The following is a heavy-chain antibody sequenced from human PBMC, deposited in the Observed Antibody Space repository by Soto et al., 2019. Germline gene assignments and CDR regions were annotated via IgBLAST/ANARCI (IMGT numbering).Heavy chain of an antibody. CDR1: GYTFTSYA. CDR3: ARQRTTDPTDAFDI. Sequence: GASVKVSCKASGYTFTSYAMHWVRQAPGQRLEWMGWINAGNGNTKYSQKFQGRVTITRDTSASTAYMELGSLRSEDTAVYYCARQRTTDPTDAFDIWGQGTMVTVSS. V-gene: IGHV1-3*01. J-gene: IGHJ3*02. D-gene: IGHD1-1*01. CDR2: INAGNGNT.